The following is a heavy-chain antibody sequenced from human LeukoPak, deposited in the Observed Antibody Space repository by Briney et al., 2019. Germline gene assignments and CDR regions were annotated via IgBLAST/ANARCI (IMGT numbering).Heavy chain of an antibody. CDR1: GFAFSVYA. CDR2: INATRGTT. J-gene: IGHJ5*01. CDR3: AKPISGGLAVTADWFHP. D-gene: IGHD6-19*01. Sequence: GGSLRLSCTASGFAFSVYAMSWLRQPPGKGLEWVSTINATRGTTSYAASVRGRFTIYRDNSKNTLYLQLNTLRADDTATYYCAKPISGGLAVTADWFHPWGQGTRVGVSS. V-gene: IGHV3-23*01.